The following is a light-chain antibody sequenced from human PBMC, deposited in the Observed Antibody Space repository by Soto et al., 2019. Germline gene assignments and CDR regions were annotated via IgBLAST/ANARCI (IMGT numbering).Light chain of an antibody. J-gene: IGKJ4*01. CDR1: QSVSSY. V-gene: IGKV3-11*01. Sequence: EIVLTQSPATLSLSPGERATLSCRASQSVSSYLAWYQQKPGQAPRLLIYDASNRATGIPARFSGSRSGTDFTLTISSLEPEDFAVYYCQQRSIWPLTFG. CDR3: QQRSIWPLT. CDR2: DAS.